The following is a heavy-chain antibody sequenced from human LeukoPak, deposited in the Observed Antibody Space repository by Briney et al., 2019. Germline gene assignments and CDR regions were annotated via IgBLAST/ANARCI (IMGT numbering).Heavy chain of an antibody. CDR1: GFTFDDYG. V-gene: IGHV3-20*04. CDR3: ARGQNYYGSGSQTFDI. CDR2: INWSGGST. Sequence: GGSLRLCCAASGFTFDDYGMSWVRQAPGKGLEWVSGINWSGGSTGYADSVKGRFSISRDNAKSSLYLQVSSLRAEDTAWYYCARGQNYYGSGSQTFDIWGQGTMVTVSS. J-gene: IGHJ3*02. D-gene: IGHD3-10*01.